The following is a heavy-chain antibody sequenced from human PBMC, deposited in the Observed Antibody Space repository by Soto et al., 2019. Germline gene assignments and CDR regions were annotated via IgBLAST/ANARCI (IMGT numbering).Heavy chain of an antibody. CDR3: ARDSPFLYYDSSGYYDY. CDR1: GYTFTGYY. J-gene: IGHJ4*02. CDR2: INPNSGGT. D-gene: IGHD3-22*01. V-gene: IGHV1-2*02. Sequence: ASVKVSCKASGYTFTGYYMHWVRQAPGQGLEWMGWINPNSGGTNYAQKFQGRVTMTRDTSISTAYMELSRLRSDDTAVYYCARDSPFLYYDSSGYYDYWGQVTLVIVSS.